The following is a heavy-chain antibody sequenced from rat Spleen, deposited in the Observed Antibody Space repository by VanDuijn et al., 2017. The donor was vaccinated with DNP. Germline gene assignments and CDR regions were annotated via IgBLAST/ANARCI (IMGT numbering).Heavy chain of an antibody. Sequence: EVQLVESGGGLVQPGRSLKLSCAASGFTFSDYYMAWVRQAPKKGLEWVASISYEGSSTYYRDSVRGRFTISRDYARSPLYLQKDSLRSEDTATYYCARRNYGPRYYAMDAWGQGTSVTVSS. CDR1: GFTFSDYY. J-gene: IGHJ4*01. D-gene: IGHD1-11*01. CDR3: ARRNYGPRYYAMDA. V-gene: IGHV5-22*01. CDR2: ISYEGSST.